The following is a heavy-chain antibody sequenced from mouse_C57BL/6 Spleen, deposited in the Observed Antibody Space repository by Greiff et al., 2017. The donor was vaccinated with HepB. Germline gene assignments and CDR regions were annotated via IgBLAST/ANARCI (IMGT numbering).Heavy chain of an antibody. CDR3: ARWDYYGSSPYYAMDY. J-gene: IGHJ4*01. CDR1: GYTFTSYW. CDR2: IDPSDSET. Sequence: QVQLQQPGAELVRPGSSVKLSCKASGYTFTSYWMHWVKQRPIQGLEWIGNIDPSDSETHYNQKFKDKATLTVDKSSSTAYMQLSSLTSEDSAVYYFARWDYYGSSPYYAMDYWGQGTSVTVSS. D-gene: IGHD1-1*01. V-gene: IGHV1-52*01.